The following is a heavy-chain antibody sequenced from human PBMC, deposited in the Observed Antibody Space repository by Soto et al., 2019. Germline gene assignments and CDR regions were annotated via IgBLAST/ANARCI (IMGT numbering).Heavy chain of an antibody. CDR2: INHSGST. V-gene: IGHV4-34*01. CDR3: ARSEDYGDYSDRGGELDY. J-gene: IGHJ4*02. CDR1: GGSFSGYY. D-gene: IGHD4-17*01. Sequence: SETLSLTCAVYGGSFSGYYWSWIRQPPGKGLEWIGEINHSGSTNYNPSLKSRVTISVDTSKNQFSLKLSPVTAADTAVYYCARSEDYGDYSDRGGELDYWGQGTLVTVSS.